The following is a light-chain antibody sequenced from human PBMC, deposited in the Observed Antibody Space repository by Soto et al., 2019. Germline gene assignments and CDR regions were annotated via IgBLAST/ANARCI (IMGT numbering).Light chain of an antibody. CDR3: QQYNNWPPGT. V-gene: IGKV3-15*01. CDR2: GAS. CDR1: QSVSGN. J-gene: IGKJ1*01. Sequence: EIVMTQSPATLSVSPGERATLSCRASQSVSGNLAWYQQKPGQAPRLLIYGASTRATGIPARFRGSGSGTEFTLTISRLQSEDFAVYYCQQYNNWPPGTFGQGTKVEIK.